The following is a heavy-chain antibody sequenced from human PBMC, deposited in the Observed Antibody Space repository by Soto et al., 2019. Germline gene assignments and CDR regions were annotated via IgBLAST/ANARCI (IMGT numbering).Heavy chain of an antibody. CDR1: RGSISSSNW. CDR2: INESGST. D-gene: IGHD2-15*01. V-gene: IGHV4-4*02. Sequence: QVHLQESGPGLVKPSGTLSLTCSVSRGSISSSNWWTWVRQSPGKGLEGIGEINESGSTTYNPSLKSLLTISVDKSKHLSSLNLRSVAAADTAVYYCAGARHSTNRLTWWFDPWGQGTLVTVAS. J-gene: IGHJ5*02. CDR3: AGARHSTNRLTWWFDP.